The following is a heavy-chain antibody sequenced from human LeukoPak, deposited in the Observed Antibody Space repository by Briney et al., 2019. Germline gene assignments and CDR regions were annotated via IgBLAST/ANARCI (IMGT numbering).Heavy chain of an antibody. Sequence: PGGSLTLSCAASGFTLSKHWMTRVRQAPGKGLECVAIIRQDGSEKYYVNSVKGRFTISRDNAKNSLYLQMNSLRVEDTAVYYCGREWAVDFWGQGTLVTVSS. CDR2: IRQDGSEK. CDR1: GFTLSKHW. V-gene: IGHV3-7*01. J-gene: IGHJ4*02. CDR3: GREWAVDF.